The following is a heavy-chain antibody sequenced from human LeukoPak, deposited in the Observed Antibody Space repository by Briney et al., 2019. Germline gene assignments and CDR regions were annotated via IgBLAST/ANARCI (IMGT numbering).Heavy chain of an antibody. CDR3: ATGSSVAY. D-gene: IGHD5-12*01. V-gene: IGHV3-11*06. J-gene: IGHJ4*02. Sequence: GGFTISRDNAENSLYLQMNSLRAEDTAVYYCATGSSVAYWGQGTLVTVSS.